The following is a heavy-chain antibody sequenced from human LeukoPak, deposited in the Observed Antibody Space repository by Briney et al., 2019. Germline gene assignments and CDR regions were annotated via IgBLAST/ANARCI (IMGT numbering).Heavy chain of an antibody. Sequence: GGSLRLSCVVSGFTFSSYWMHWVRQAPGKGLEWVSRIDRGDYGTSYADSVKGRSTISRDNSKNTLYLQVNSLRPEDTAVYYCGRDTVGYGGAFDIWGQGTMVTVSS. J-gene: IGHJ3*02. D-gene: IGHD5-18*01. CDR2: IDRGDYGT. CDR3: GRDTVGYGGAFDI. CDR1: GFTFSSYW. V-gene: IGHV3-74*01.